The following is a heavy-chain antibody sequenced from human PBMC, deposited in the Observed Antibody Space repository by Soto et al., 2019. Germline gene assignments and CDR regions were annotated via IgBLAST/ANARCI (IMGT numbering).Heavy chain of an antibody. CDR3: ARVLRGYYDSSGLGSPFDI. CDR2: IYHSGST. J-gene: IGHJ3*02. Sequence: PSETLSLTCAVSGGSISSSNWWSWVRQPPGXGLEWIGEIYHSGSTNYNPSLKSRVTISVDKSKNQFSLKLSSVTAADTAVYYSARVLRGYYDSSGLGSPFDIWVQGTMVTVSS. CDR1: GGSISSSNW. D-gene: IGHD3-22*01. V-gene: IGHV4-4*02.